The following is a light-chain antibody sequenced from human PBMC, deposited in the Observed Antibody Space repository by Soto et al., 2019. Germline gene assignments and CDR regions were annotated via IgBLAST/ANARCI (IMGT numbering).Light chain of an antibody. Sequence: EIVLTQSPGTLSLSPGERATLSARVSQSVSSSYLAWYQQKPGQAPRLLIYGASIRATGIPDRFSGSGSGTGFTLTISRLEPEDFAVYYCQQYDNSPLTFGGGTKVEIK. J-gene: IGKJ4*01. V-gene: IGKV3-20*01. CDR1: QSVSSSY. CDR3: QQYDNSPLT. CDR2: GAS.